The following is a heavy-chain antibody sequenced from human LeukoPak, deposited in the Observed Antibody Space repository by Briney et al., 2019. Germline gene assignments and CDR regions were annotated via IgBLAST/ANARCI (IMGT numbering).Heavy chain of an antibody. CDR3: ATRVTTFLQ. J-gene: IGHJ4*02. Sequence: GGCLRLSCAGSNFTFSSYTLNWVRQGPGKGLEWLSSISSSGSNIYYADSVKGRFTISRDNAKKTLFLQMNSLRAEDSAVYYCATRVTTFLQWGQGTLVTVSS. D-gene: IGHD4-11*01. V-gene: IGHV3-21*01. CDR1: NFTFSSYT. CDR2: ISSSGSNI.